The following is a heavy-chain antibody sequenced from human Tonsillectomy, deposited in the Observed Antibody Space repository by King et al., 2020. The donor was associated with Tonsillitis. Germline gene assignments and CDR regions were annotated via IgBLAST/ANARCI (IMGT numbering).Heavy chain of an antibody. D-gene: IGHD3/OR15-3a*01. J-gene: IGHJ6*02. CDR3: AKSRRTDYYCYDLDV. V-gene: IGHV3-23*04. CDR2: ISGSDTGT. Sequence: VQLVESGGGLVQPGGSLRLSCAVSGFTLSNYAMSWVRQAPGKGLEWVSGISGSDTGTYYADSVKGRFTISRDNSKNTLYLQMNSLRAEDTAVYYCAKSRRTDYYCYDLDVWGQGTTVTVSS. CDR1: GFTLSNYA.